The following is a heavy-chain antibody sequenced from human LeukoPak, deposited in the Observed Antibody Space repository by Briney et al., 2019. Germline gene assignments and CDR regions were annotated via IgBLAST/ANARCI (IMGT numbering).Heavy chain of an antibody. J-gene: IGHJ4*02. V-gene: IGHV3-30*03. CDR1: GFTFSSYG. D-gene: IGHD3-3*01. CDR2: ISYDGSNK. CDR3: ARDSIFGVVIMDY. Sequence: GGSLRLSCAASGFTFSSYGMHWVRQAPGKGLEWVAVISYDGSNKYYADSVKGRFTISRDNAKNTLYLQMNSLRAEDTAVYYCARDSIFGVVIMDYWGQGTLVTVSS.